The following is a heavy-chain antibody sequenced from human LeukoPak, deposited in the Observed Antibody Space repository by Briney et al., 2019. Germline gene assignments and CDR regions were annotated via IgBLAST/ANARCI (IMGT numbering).Heavy chain of an antibody. V-gene: IGHV3-30*02. CDR3: SKWKAIVLVPAARSPIDY. CDR1: GFTFSSCG. J-gene: IGHJ4*02. CDR2: IRYDGSNK. Sequence: GGSLRLSCAASGFTFSSCGMHWVRQAPGKGLEWAAFIRYDGSNKYYVDSVKGRFTISRDNSKHTLYLQMDSLRAEDTAVYYCSKWKAIVLVPAARSPIDYWGQGTLVTVSS. D-gene: IGHD2-2*01.